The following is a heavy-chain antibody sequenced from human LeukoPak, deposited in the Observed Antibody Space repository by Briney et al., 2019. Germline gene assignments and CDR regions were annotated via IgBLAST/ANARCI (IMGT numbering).Heavy chain of an antibody. CDR3: AKSVAIGFDI. CDR2: VTGSGITT. Sequence: GGSLRLSCAASGFTFSKYAMSWVRQAPGKGLEWVSTVTGSGITTSYAASVKGRFTISRDNSKNTLYLQMNSLRAEDTAVYYCAKSVAIGFDIWGQGTMVTVSS. D-gene: IGHD5-12*01. CDR1: GFTFSKYA. J-gene: IGHJ3*02. V-gene: IGHV3-23*01.